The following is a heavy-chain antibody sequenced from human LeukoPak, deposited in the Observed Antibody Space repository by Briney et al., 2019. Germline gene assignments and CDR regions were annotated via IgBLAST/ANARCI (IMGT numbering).Heavy chain of an antibody. D-gene: IGHD6-19*01. Sequence: GVSLRLSCAASGFTVSSNYMSWVRQAPGKGLEWVSVIYSGGSTYYADSVKGRFTISRDNSKNTLCLQMNSLRAEDTAVYYCAREPHSSGWFDYWGQGTLVTVSS. CDR1: GFTVSSNY. V-gene: IGHV3-53*01. CDR3: AREPHSSGWFDY. CDR2: IYSGGST. J-gene: IGHJ4*02.